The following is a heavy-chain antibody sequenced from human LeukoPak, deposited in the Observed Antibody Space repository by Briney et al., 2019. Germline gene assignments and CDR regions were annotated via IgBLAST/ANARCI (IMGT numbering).Heavy chain of an antibody. J-gene: IGHJ4*02. Sequence: GGSLRLSCAASGFTFSSYAMSWVRQAPGKGLEWVSDITSSGDSTYYADSVKGRFTISRDNPKNTLYLQMNSLRAEDTAVYYCVKEYFGFAFDYWGQGTVVTVSS. CDR2: ITSSGDST. D-gene: IGHD3-9*01. CDR3: VKEYFGFAFDY. CDR1: GFTFSSYA. V-gene: IGHV3-23*01.